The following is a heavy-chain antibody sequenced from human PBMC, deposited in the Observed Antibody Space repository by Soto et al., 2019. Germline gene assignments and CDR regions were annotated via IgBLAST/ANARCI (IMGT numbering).Heavy chain of an antibody. D-gene: IGHD3-22*01. Sequence: ESLKISFKGSGYSFTSYWIGWVRHMPGKVLEWMGIIYPGDSDTRYSPSFQGQVTISADKSISTAYLQRSSLKASDTAMYYCARHRGYDSSGYPSYYYYGMDVWGQGTTVTVSS. J-gene: IGHJ6*02. CDR1: GYSFTSYW. CDR2: IYPGDSDT. V-gene: IGHV5-51*01. CDR3: ARHRGYDSSGYPSYYYYGMDV.